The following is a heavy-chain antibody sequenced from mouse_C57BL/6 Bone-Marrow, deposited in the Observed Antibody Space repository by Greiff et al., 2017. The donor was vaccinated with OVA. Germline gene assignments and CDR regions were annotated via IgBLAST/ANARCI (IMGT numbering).Heavy chain of an antibody. CDR2: IDPENGDS. D-gene: IGHD2-3*01. Sequence: EVKLMESGAELVRPGASVKLSCTASGFNIKDYYMHWVKQRPEQGLEWIGWIDPENGDSEYASKFQGKARNTADTTSNTSNLQLSSLTSEDTAVYYCTSDDDLDYWGQGTTLTVSS. CDR3: TSDDDLDY. V-gene: IGHV14-4*01. J-gene: IGHJ2*01. CDR1: GFNIKDYY.